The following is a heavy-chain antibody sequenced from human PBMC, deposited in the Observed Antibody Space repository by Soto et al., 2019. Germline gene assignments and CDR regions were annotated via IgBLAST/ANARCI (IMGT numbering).Heavy chain of an antibody. J-gene: IGHJ4*01. Sequence: SETLSLTCTISGGSITKSAYFWGWIRQPPGRGLEWLGHIPFSGTTHYNPSLRSRLPISLDSSRNQFSLKLNSVTATATAVYFCARRPSSSSERYIRGQRALLPISS. V-gene: IGHV4-39*01. CDR2: IPFSGTT. D-gene: IGHD6-13*01. CDR1: GGSITKSAYF. CDR3: ARRPSSSSERYI.